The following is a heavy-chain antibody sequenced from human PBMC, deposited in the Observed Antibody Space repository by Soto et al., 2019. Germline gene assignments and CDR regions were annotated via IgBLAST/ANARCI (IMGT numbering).Heavy chain of an antibody. J-gene: IGHJ6*02. V-gene: IGHV3-30-3*01. CDR1: GFTFSTYA. D-gene: IGHD5-18*01. CDR3: AKDGGGYNYGYVMLDKYYYGLDG. CDR2: ISYDGTNK. Sequence: GGSLRLSCAASGFTFSTYAMRWVRQAPGKGLEWVAVISYDGTNKYYADSVRGRFTISRDNSKNTLFLQMNSLRAEDTAVYYCAKDGGGYNYGYVMLDKYYYGLDGPGQATTVTVAS.